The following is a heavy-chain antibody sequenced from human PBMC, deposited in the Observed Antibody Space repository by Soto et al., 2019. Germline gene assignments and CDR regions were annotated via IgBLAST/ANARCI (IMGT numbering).Heavy chain of an antibody. D-gene: IGHD7-27*01. Sequence: GGSLRLSCAASGFTVSSNYMSWVRQAPGKGLEWVSVIYSGGSTYYADSVKGRFTISRDNSKNTLYLQMNSLRAEDTAVYYCARDRSWATGYYDAMAVWGQGTTVTVSS. V-gene: IGHV3-53*01. CDR2: IYSGGST. J-gene: IGHJ6*02. CDR1: GFTVSSNY. CDR3: ARDRSWATGYYDAMAV.